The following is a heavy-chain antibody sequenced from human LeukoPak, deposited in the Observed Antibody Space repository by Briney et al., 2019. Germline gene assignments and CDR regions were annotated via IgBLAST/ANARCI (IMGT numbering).Heavy chain of an antibody. J-gene: IGHJ4*02. CDR3: ARVGDYVWGSYDY. D-gene: IGHD3-16*01. Sequence: ASVKVSCKASGYTFTGYYMHWVRQAPGQGLEWMGWINPNSGGTNYAQKLQGRVTMTTDTSTSTAYMELRSLRSDDTAVYYCARVGDYVWGSYDYWGQGTLVTVSS. V-gene: IGHV1-2*02. CDR2: INPNSGGT. CDR1: GYTFTGYY.